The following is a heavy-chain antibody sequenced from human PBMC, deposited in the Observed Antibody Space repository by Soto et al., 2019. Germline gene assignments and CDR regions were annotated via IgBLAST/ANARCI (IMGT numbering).Heavy chain of an antibody. CDR1: GGTFSSYA. J-gene: IGHJ4*02. V-gene: IGHV1-69*06. CDR3: ARGGKYYYASSGSYLLDY. CDR2: IIPIFGTA. Sequence: ASVKVSCKASGGTFSSYAISWVRQAPGQGLEWMGGIIPIFGTANYAQKFQGRVTITADKSTSTAYMELSSLRSEDTAVYYCARGGKYYYASSGSYLLDYWGQGTLVTVYS. D-gene: IGHD3-22*01.